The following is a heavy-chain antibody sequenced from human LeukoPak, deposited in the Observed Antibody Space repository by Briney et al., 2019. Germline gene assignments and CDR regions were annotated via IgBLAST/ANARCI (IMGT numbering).Heavy chain of an antibody. CDR1: GGSISSYY. D-gene: IGHD3-10*01. Sequence: SETLSLTRTVSGGSISSYYWSWIRQPAGKGLEWIGRIYNSGSTNYNTNYNPSLSSRVTMSVDTSKNQFSLKLNSVTAADTAVYYCARAIWYGSGTTAFDYWGQGTLVTVSS. J-gene: IGHJ4*02. V-gene: IGHV4-4*07. CDR2: IYNSGST. CDR3: ARAIWYGSGTTAFDY.